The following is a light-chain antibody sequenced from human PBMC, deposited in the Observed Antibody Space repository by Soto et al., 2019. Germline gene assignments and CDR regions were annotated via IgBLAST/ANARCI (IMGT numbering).Light chain of an antibody. Sequence: ETVMTQSPATLSVSPGERATLSCRASQSISSHLAWYQHKPGQAPRLLIYGASTRATGIPAIFTGSGSGTEFTLSISSLQSEDVAGYYCQQYNIGALTFGGGTKVEIK. CDR1: QSISSH. V-gene: IGKV3-15*01. J-gene: IGKJ4*01. CDR2: GAS. CDR3: QQYNIGALT.